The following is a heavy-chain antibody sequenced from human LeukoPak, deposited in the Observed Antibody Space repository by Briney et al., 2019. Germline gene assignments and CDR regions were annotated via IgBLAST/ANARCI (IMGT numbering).Heavy chain of an antibody. V-gene: IGHV3-30*18. J-gene: IGHJ4*02. CDR2: ISYDGSNK. CDR1: GSTFSSYG. CDR3: AKDGDCSSSICYPHYFDS. Sequence: GGSLRLSCAASGSTFSSYGMHWVRQAPGKGLEWVAVISYDGSNKYYADSVKGRFTISRDNSKNTLYLQMNSLRAEDTAVYYCAKDGDCSSSICYPHYFDSWGQGTLVTVSS. D-gene: IGHD2-2*01.